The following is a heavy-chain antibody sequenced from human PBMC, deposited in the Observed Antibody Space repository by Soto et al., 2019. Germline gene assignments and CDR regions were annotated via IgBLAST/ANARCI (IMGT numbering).Heavy chain of an antibody. J-gene: IGHJ5*02. CDR3: ARAAGGLGTRTRNTWFGP. CDR2: IYYSGNT. D-gene: IGHD1-1*01. Sequence: TLSLTCSVSGVSLSSVSLSSGGYYCSWIRQLPGKGLQFIGYIYYSGNTYYNPSLKSRLSISVDTPKNQFSLRLVSVPAADTAVYYCARAAGGLGTRTRNTWFGPWGRGSLVTVSS. V-gene: IGHV4-31*03. CDR1: GVSLSSVSLSSGGYY.